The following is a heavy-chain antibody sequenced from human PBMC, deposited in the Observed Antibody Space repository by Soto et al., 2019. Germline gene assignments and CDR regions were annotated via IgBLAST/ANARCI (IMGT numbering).Heavy chain of an antibody. V-gene: IGHV3-30*19. CDR2: IWYDGSEK. CDR1: GFSFSGYG. Sequence: GGSLRLSCAASGFSFSGYGMHWVRQAPGKGLEWVAVIWYDGSEKYYADSVKGRFTISRDNSENTLYLQMGSLRAEDMALYYCARQGYGSRWPNVYMDVWGKGTTVTVSS. D-gene: IGHD6-13*01. J-gene: IGHJ6*03. CDR3: ARQGYGSRWPNVYMDV.